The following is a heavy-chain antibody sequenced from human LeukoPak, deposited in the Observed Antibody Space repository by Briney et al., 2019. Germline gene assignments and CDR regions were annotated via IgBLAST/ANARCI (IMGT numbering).Heavy chain of an antibody. CDR3: VNYGWGRPA. D-gene: IGHD3-10*01. V-gene: IGHV3-74*03. Sequence: GGSPRLSCAASGFTFSSYWMYWVRQAPGKGLVWVSRIKSDGSDTTYADSVKGRFTISRDNAKNMLYLQMNSLRAEDTAVYYCVNYGWGRPAWGQGTLVTVSS. J-gene: IGHJ4*02. CDR1: GFTFSSYW. CDR2: IKSDGSDT.